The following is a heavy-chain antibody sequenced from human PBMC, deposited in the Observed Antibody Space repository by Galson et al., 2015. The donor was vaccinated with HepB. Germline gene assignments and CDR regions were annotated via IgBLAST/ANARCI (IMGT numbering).Heavy chain of an antibody. Sequence: LRLSCAASGFTFSSYWMSWVRQAPGKGLEWVANIKQDGSEKYYVDSVKGRFTISRDNAKNSLYLQMNSLRAEDTAVYYCARDSARDGYSGYDFDYWGQGTLVTVSS. CDR2: IKQDGSEK. CDR3: ARDSARDGYSGYDFDY. V-gene: IGHV3-7*01. D-gene: IGHD5-12*01. CDR1: GFTFSSYW. J-gene: IGHJ4*02.